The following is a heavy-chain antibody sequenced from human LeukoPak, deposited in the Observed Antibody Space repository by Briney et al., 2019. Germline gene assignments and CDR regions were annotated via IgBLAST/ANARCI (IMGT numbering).Heavy chain of an antibody. Sequence: PGGSLRLSCAASGFTFSNVWMTWVRQAPGKGLECVGRIKTTTVGGTTDYAAPVKGRFTISRDDSKNMVYLQVKSLQTEDTAVYYCTTDFFQGYSGSWGQRTLVTVSS. CDR3: TTDFFQGYSGS. D-gene: IGHD5-12*01. CDR1: GFTFSNVW. V-gene: IGHV3-15*01. J-gene: IGHJ5*02. CDR2: IKTTTVGGTT.